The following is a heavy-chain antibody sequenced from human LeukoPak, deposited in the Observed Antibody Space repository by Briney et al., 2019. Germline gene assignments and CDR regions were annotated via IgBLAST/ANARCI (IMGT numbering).Heavy chain of an antibody. V-gene: IGHV3-23*01. Sequence: GGSLRLSCAASGFTFSTYGMHWIRQVPGKGLEWISSISVDGGRTNYADPEKGRFAVSRDTSKNTVFLHMNSLKAEDTAVYYCASRDPCSGRSCYGLAYWGQGTLVTVSS. CDR3: ASRDPCSGRSCYGLAY. J-gene: IGHJ4*02. CDR1: GFTFSTYG. D-gene: IGHD2-15*01. CDR2: ISVDGGRT.